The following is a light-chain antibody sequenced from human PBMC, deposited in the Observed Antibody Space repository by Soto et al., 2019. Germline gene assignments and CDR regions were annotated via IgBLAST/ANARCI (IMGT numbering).Light chain of an antibody. CDR2: DAS. Sequence: DIQMTQSPSTLSASVGDRVTITCRASQSISSWLAWYQQKPGKAPKLLIYDASSLESGVPSRFSGSGSGTEFTLTISSLQPDDVATNYCQQYNSYLYTFGQGTKLEI. J-gene: IGKJ2*01. CDR1: QSISSW. CDR3: QQYNSYLYT. V-gene: IGKV1-5*01.